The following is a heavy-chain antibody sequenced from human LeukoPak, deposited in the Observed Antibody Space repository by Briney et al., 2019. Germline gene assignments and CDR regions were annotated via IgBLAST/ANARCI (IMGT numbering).Heavy chain of an antibody. Sequence: ASVKVSCKASGYTFTGYYMHWVRQAPGQGLEWMGWINPNSGGTNYAQRFQGRVTMTRDTSLNTAYMDLSRLTSDDTGVYYCARGSQYYYDGDFDYWGQGTLVSVSS. CDR3: ARGSQYYYDGDFDY. CDR1: GYTFTGYY. J-gene: IGHJ4*02. CDR2: INPNSGGT. V-gene: IGHV1-2*02. D-gene: IGHD3-22*01.